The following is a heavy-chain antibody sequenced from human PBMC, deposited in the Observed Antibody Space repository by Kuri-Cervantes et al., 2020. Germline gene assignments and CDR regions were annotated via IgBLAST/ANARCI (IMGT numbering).Heavy chain of an antibody. D-gene: IGHD2-2*01. CDR3: ARGREGVYCSSTSCTYYYCYYYMDV. CDR1: GYTFTSYA. V-gene: IGHV1-3*01. Sequence: ASVKVSCKASGYTFTSYAMHWVRQAPGQRLEWMGWINAGNGNTKYSQKFQGRVTITRDTSASTAYMELSSLRSEDTAVYYCARGREGVYCSSTSCTYYYCYYYMDVWGKGTTVTVSS. CDR2: INAGNGNT. J-gene: IGHJ6*03.